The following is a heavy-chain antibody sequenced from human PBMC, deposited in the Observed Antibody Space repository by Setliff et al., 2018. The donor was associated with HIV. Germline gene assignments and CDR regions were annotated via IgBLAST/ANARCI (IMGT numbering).Heavy chain of an antibody. V-gene: IGHV4-4*08. CDR1: GGSISSHC. CDR2: IYASGSI. J-gene: IGHJ4*02. Sequence: SETLSLTCTVSGGSISSHCWSWIRQSPGKALEWIGYIYASGSIIYNPSLKSRVTISVDTSKNQFSLKLTSVTATDTAVYYCTRGIGGIGYYPDYWGQGTLVTVSS. CDR3: TRGIGGIGYYPDY. D-gene: IGHD3-22*01.